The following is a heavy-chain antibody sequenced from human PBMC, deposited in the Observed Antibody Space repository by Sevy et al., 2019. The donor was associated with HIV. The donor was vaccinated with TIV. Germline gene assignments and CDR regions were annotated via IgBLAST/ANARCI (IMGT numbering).Heavy chain of an antibody. J-gene: IGHJ4*01. CDR2: IPYDGSNE. CDR1: GFTFSNYG. V-gene: IGHV3-30*02. D-gene: IGHD5-18*01. CDR3: VREGLGGYSYSLDY. Sequence: GGSLRLSCAASGFTFSNYGMHWVRQTPGQGVEWVAFIPYDGSNEYYADSVKGRFTISRDNAKNSLFLQMNSLSAEDTAVYYCVREGLGGYSYSLDYWGHGTLVTVSS.